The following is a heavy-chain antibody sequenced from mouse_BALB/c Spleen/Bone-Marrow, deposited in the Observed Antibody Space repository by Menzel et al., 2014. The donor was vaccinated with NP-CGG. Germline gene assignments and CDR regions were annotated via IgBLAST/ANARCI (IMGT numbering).Heavy chain of an antibody. V-gene: IGHV1-18*01. Sequence: DVHLVESGPELVKPGASVKTSCKASGYSFTGYTMNWVKQSHGRNLEWIGLINPYNGGTSYNQKFKGRAALTVDKSSSTAYMELLSLTSEDSAVYYCARSGLYYGNYLYAMDFWGQGTSVTVSS. D-gene: IGHD2-1*01. CDR1: GYSFTGYT. CDR3: ARSGLYYGNYLYAMDF. J-gene: IGHJ4*01. CDR2: INPYNGGT.